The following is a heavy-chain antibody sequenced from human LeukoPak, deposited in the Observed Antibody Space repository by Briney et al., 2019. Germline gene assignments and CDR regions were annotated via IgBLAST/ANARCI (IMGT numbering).Heavy chain of an antibody. CDR1: GGSISSSNW. V-gene: IGHV4-4*02. Sequence: SETLSLTCAVSGGSISSSNWWSWVRQPPGKGLEWIGEIYHSGSTNYNPSLKSRVTISVDTSKNQFSLKLSSVTAADTAVYYCARGRSSMVRGYYYYYMDVWGKGTTVTISS. CDR2: IYHSGST. J-gene: IGHJ6*03. D-gene: IGHD3-10*01. CDR3: ARGRSSMVRGYYYYYMDV.